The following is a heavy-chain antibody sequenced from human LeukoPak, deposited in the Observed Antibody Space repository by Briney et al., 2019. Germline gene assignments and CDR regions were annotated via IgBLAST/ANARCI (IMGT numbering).Heavy chain of an antibody. CDR1: GLTFSNYA. D-gene: IGHD5-18*01. CDR2: ISYDGSNK. Sequence: PGGSLRLSCAASGLTFSNYAMHWVRQAPGKGLEWVAVISYDGSNKYYADSVKGRFTISRDNSKNTLYLQMNSLRAEDTAVYYCARVAPRGYSYGSGHDAFDIWGQGTMVTVSS. J-gene: IGHJ3*02. V-gene: IGHV3-30*04. CDR3: ARVAPRGYSYGSGHDAFDI.